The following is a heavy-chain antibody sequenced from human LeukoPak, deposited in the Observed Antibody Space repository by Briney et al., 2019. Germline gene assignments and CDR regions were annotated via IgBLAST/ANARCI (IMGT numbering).Heavy chain of an antibody. CDR1: GGSISSYY. V-gene: IGHV4-4*09. J-gene: IGHJ5*02. D-gene: IGHD4-17*01. CDR2: IYTSGST. CDR3: ARRLRQNLFDP. Sequence: PSETLSLTCTVSGGSISSYYWSWIRHPPGKGREWIGYIYTSGSTNYNPSLKSRVTISVDTSKNQFSLKLSSVTAADTAVYYCARRLRQNLFDPWGQGTLVTVSS.